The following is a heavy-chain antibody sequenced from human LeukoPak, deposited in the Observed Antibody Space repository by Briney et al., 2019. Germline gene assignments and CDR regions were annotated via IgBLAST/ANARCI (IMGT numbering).Heavy chain of an antibody. CDR2: ISYDGSNK. D-gene: IGHD3-22*01. CDR3: ARDARPWYYHDSSGLAPAFDI. V-gene: IGHV3-30-3*01. CDR1: GFTFSSYA. Sequence: GGSLRLSCAASGFTFSSYAMHWVRQAPGKGLEWVAVISYDGSNKYYADSVKGRFTISRDNSKNTLYLQMNSLRAEDTAVYYCARDARPWYYHDSSGLAPAFDIWGQGTMVTVSS. J-gene: IGHJ3*02.